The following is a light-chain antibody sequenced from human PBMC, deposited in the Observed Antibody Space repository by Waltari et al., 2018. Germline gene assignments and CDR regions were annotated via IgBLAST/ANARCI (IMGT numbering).Light chain of an antibody. J-gene: IGLJ3*02. CDR3: VLYGGNGSWV. V-gene: IGLV8-61*01. CDR1: SGSVSTSDY. CDR2: STN. Sequence: QTVVTQEPAFSVSPGGTLTLTCALTSGSVSTSDYPSWYQQTPGPAPRTLIYSTNIRSAGVPDRFSGSIIGNKAALTITGAQADDESDYYCVLYGGNGSWVFGGGTRLTVL.